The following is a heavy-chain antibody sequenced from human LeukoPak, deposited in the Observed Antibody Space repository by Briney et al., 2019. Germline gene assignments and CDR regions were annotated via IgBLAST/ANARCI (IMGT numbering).Heavy chain of an antibody. CDR1: GYTFSDHY. J-gene: IGHJ4*01. CDR2: INPNGGT. CDR3: ARGGTSLVLIGNFYDY. D-gene: IGHD2-21*01. V-gene: IGHV1-2*02. Sequence: GASVKVSCKASGYTFSDHYIYWMRQAPGQGLEWMGWINPNGGTDLAQKFQGRVTMTSDTSVNTAYMELRRLSFDDTSVYFCARGGTSLVLIGNFYDYWGQGTLVTVSS.